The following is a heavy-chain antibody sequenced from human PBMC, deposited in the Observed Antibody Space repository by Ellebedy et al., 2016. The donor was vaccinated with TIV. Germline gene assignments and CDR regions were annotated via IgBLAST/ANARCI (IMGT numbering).Heavy chain of an antibody. CDR3: ARSGEHDS. D-gene: IGHD1-26*01. V-gene: IGHV3-23*01. Sequence: GESLKISCAASGLTFSSHAMSWVRQAPGKGLEWVSSICGSGGNTYYADSVRGRFPISSDDARNSLFLQMNSLRAEETAVYYCARSGEHDSWGQGTLVTVSS. J-gene: IGHJ4*02. CDR1: GLTFSSHA. CDR2: ICGSGGNT.